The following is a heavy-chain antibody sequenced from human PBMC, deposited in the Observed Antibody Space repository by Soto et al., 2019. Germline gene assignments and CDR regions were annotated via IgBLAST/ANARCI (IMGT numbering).Heavy chain of an antibody. D-gene: IGHD2-21*02. V-gene: IGHV1-69*01. Sequence: QVQLVQSGAEVKKPGSSVKVSCKASGGTFSSYAISWVRQAPGQGLEWMGGIIPIFGTANYAQKFQGRVTITADESTSTAYMELSSLRSEDTPVYYCASNYCGGDCPHDAFDIWGQGTMVTVSS. CDR3: ASNYCGGDCPHDAFDI. J-gene: IGHJ3*02. CDR1: GGTFSSYA. CDR2: IIPIFGTA.